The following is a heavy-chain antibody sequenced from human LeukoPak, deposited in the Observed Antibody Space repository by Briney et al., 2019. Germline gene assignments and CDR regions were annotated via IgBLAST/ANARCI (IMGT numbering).Heavy chain of an antibody. V-gene: IGHV1-24*01. D-gene: IGHD2-2*01. CDR3: ATLTVVPAASLDAFDI. CDR1: GYTLTELS. J-gene: IGHJ3*02. CDR2: FDPEDGET. Sequence: GASVKVSCKVSGYTLTELSMHWVRQAPGKGLEWMGGFDPEDGETIYAQKFQGRVTMTEDTSTDTAYMELSSLRSEDTAVYYCATLTVVPAASLDAFDIWGQGTMVTVSS.